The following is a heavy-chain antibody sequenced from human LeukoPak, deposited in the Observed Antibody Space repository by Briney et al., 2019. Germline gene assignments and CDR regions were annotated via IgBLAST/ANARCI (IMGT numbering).Heavy chain of an antibody. CDR1: GGSISSGNW. J-gene: IGHJ4*02. CDR2: IYHSGST. Sequence: SGTLSLTCAVSGGSISSGNWWSWVRQPPGKGLDWIGEIYHSGSTNYNPSLKSRVTISVDKSKNQFSLKLSSVTAADTAVYYCARFIKQWLVRGFDYWGQGTLVTVSS. V-gene: IGHV4-4*02. D-gene: IGHD6-19*01. CDR3: ARFIKQWLVRGFDY.